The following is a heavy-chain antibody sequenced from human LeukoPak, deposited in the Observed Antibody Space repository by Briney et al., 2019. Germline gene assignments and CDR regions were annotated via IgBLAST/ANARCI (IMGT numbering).Heavy chain of an antibody. Sequence: SETLSLTCTVSGDAITGSSYYWGWIRQPPGKGLEWIGSMYFSGSTYSNPSLKSRVTMSADTSKNQFSLKLSSVSAADTAVYYCARQYYDRTGYYYFDYWDQGTLVSVSS. V-gene: IGHV4-39*01. D-gene: IGHD3-22*01. CDR1: GDAITGSSYY. CDR2: MYFSGST. CDR3: ARQYYDRTGYYYFDY. J-gene: IGHJ4*02.